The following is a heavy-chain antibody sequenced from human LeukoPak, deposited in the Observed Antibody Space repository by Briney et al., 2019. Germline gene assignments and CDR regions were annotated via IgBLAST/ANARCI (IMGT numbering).Heavy chain of an antibody. J-gene: IGHJ3*02. Sequence: GASVKVSCKAAGYTFTGYYMHWVRQAPGQGLEWMGWINPNSGGTNYAQKFQGRVTMTRDTSISTAYMERSRLRSDDTAVYYCARDTEDIVVVPAARPDAFDIWGQGTMVTVSS. D-gene: IGHD2-2*01. CDR3: ARDTEDIVVVPAARPDAFDI. V-gene: IGHV1-2*02. CDR2: INPNSGGT. CDR1: GYTFTGYY.